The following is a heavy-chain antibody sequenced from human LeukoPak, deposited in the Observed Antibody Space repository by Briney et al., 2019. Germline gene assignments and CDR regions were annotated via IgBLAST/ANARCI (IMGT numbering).Heavy chain of an antibody. J-gene: IGHJ4*02. CDR2: IRSKAYGGTT. CDR1: GFTFGDYA. V-gene: IGHV3-49*04. Sequence: GGSLRLSCTASGFTFGDYAMSWVRQAPGKGLEWVGFIRSKAYGGTTEYAASVKGRFTISRDDSKSIAYLQMNSLKTEDTAVYYCTRGLRDFWSGYFDYWGQGTLVTVSS. CDR3: TRGLRDFWSGYFDY. D-gene: IGHD3-3*01.